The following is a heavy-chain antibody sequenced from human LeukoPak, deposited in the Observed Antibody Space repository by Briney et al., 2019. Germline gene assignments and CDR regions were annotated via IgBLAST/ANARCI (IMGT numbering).Heavy chain of an antibody. CDR1: GFTFSTYG. D-gene: IGHD1-26*01. V-gene: IGHV3-33*01. J-gene: IGHJ3*02. Sequence: GGSLRLFCAASGFTFSTYGMHWVRQAPGKRLEWVAVTWYDGSYKYYGDSVKGRFTISRDDSKNTLYLQMASLRVEDTAVYYCARQFDGSHPNAFDIWGQGTMVTASS. CDR3: ARQFDGSHPNAFDI. CDR2: TWYDGSYK.